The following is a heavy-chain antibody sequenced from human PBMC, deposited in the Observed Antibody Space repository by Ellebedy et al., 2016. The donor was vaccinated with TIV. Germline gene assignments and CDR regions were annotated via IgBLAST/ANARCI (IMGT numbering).Heavy chain of an antibody. V-gene: IGHV4-34*01. Sequence: GSLRLXXAVYGGSFSGYYWSWIRQPPGKGLEWIGEINHSGSTNYNPSLKSRVTISVDTSKNQFSLKLSSVTAADTAVYYCARVKQGKYYYDSSDYFDYWGQGTLVTVSS. CDR2: INHSGST. CDR3: ARVKQGKYYYDSSDYFDY. J-gene: IGHJ4*02. CDR1: GGSFSGYY. D-gene: IGHD3-22*01.